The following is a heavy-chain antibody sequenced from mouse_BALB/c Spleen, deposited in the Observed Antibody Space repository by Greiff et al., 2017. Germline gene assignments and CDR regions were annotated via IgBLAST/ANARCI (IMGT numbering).Heavy chain of an antibody. D-gene: IGHD1-1*01. V-gene: IGHV3-2*02. J-gene: IGHJ1*01. Sequence: EVHLVESGPGLVKPSQSLSLTCTVTGYSITSDYAWNWIRQFPGNKLEWMGYISYSGSTSYNPSLKSRISITRDTSKNQFFLQLNSVTTEDTATYYCARSPYGSSYWYFDVWGAGTTVTVSS. CDR1: GYSITSDYA. CDR2: ISYSGST. CDR3: ARSPYGSSYWYFDV.